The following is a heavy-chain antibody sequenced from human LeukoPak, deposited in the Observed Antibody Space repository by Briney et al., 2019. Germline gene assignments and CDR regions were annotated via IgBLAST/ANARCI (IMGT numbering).Heavy chain of an antibody. V-gene: IGHV4-34*01. D-gene: IGHD2-2*01. Sequence: SETLSLTCAVYGGSFSGYYWCWIRQPPGKGLEWIGEINHSGSTNYNPSLKSRVTISVDTSKNQFSLKLSSVTAADTAVYYCARVGSGGGYCSSTSCYDRGNWFDPWGQGTLVTVSS. CDR2: INHSGST. CDR3: ARVGSGGGYCSSTSCYDRGNWFDP. CDR1: GGSFSGYY. J-gene: IGHJ5*02.